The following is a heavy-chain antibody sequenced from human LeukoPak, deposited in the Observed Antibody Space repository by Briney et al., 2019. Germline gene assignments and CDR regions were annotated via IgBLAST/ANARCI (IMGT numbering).Heavy chain of an antibody. Sequence: PETLSLTCSVSGGSLTNYDYHWGWIRQPPGKGLEWIGTVFYSGGTYYNPSLRGRVTISADKSKNQFSLKLSSVTAADTAVYYCARVEYGSLDYWGQGTLVTVSS. V-gene: IGHV4-39*07. CDR2: VFYSGGT. CDR1: GGSLTNYDYH. D-gene: IGHD4-17*01. J-gene: IGHJ4*02. CDR3: ARVEYGSLDY.